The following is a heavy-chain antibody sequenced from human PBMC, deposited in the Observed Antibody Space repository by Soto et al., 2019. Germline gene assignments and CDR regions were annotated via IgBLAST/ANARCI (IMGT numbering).Heavy chain of an antibody. CDR1: GYTFTSYD. Sequence: RASVKVSCKASGYTFTSYDINWVRLATGQGLEWMGWMNPNSGNTGYAQKFQGRVTMTRNTSISTAYMELSSLRSEDTAVYYCARGFESGWFGELRYYYFDYWGQGTRVTVSS. V-gene: IGHV1-8*01. CDR3: ARGFESGWFGELRYYYFDY. J-gene: IGHJ4*02. CDR2: MNPNSGNT. D-gene: IGHD3-10*01.